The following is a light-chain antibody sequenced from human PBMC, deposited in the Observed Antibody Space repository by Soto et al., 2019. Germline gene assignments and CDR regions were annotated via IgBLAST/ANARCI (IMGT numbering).Light chain of an antibody. Sequence: EIVMTQSPATLSVSPGERATRSCRASQTVNNNLAWYQQKPGQAPRLLIYGASARATSIPARFSGSGSGTEFTLTISSLQSEDFAVYYCQQYNNWPLTFGGGTKVEIK. V-gene: IGKV3-15*01. CDR2: GAS. CDR3: QQYNNWPLT. CDR1: QTVNNN. J-gene: IGKJ4*01.